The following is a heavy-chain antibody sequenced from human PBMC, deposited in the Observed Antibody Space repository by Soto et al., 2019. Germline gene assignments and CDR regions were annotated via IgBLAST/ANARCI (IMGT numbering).Heavy chain of an antibody. V-gene: IGHV3-30*03. Sequence: PGGSLRLSCTASGFPFSHYAMNWVRQGPGTRLEWVAVISYDGSNKYYADSVKGRFTISRDNSKNTLYLQMNSLRAEDTAVYYCARGYRYSGSYPYYFDYWGQGTLVTVSS. J-gene: IGHJ4*02. CDR2: ISYDGSNK. D-gene: IGHD1-26*01. CDR1: GFPFSHYA. CDR3: ARGYRYSGSYPYYFDY.